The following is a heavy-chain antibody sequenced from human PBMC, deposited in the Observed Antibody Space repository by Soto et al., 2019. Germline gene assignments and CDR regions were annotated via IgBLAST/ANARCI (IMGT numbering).Heavy chain of an antibody. Sequence: QVQLVQSGAEVRKPGSSVKVSCKASGGTFSKYDITWVRLAPGQGLEWMGGIIPFLGAAHYAQKFRGRVTFTADESTSTAYMELNGLRSEDTAVYYCAKMGATAADAYYYYGMDVWGQGTTVTVSS. J-gene: IGHJ6*02. CDR1: GGTFSKYD. CDR2: IIPFLGAA. D-gene: IGHD2-15*01. V-gene: IGHV1-69*01. CDR3: AKMGATAADAYYYYGMDV.